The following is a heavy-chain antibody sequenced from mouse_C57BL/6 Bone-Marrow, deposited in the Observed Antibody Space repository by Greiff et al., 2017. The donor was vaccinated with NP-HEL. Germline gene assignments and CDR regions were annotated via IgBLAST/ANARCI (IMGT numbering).Heavy chain of an antibody. D-gene: IGHD6-1*01. J-gene: IGHJ2*01. CDR3: ARPSYAYYFDY. CDR1: GFTFSSYG. Sequence: EVKVVESGGDLVKPGGSLKLSCAASGFTFSSYGMSWVRQTPDKRLEWVATISSGGSYTYYQDSVKGRFTISRDNAKNTLYLQMSSLKSEDTAMYYCARPSYAYYFDYWGQGTTLTVSS. V-gene: IGHV5-6*01. CDR2: ISSGGSYT.